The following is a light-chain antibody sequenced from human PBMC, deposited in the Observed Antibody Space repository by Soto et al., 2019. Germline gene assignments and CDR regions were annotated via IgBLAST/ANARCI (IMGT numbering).Light chain of an antibody. V-gene: IGLV2-14*01. CDR2: EVR. Sequence: QSALTQPASVSGSPGQSITISCSGTSSDIGGYNYVSWYQQYPGKAPKLLIYEVRNRPSGVSNRFSGSKSGNTASLTISGLQTEDEADYYCSSYTITNTLLFGGGTKLTVL. CDR1: SSDIGGYNY. CDR3: SSYTITNTLL. J-gene: IGLJ2*01.